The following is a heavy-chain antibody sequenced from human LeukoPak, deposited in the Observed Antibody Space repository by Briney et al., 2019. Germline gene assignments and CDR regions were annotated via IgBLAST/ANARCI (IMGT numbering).Heavy chain of an antibody. J-gene: IGHJ4*02. V-gene: IGHV3-23*01. D-gene: IGHD1-14*01. Sequence: GGSLRLSCAASGFTFSSHAMSWVRQAAGKGLEWVSGISGSGDSTNYADSVKGRFTISRDNSRNTLYLQMNRLRDEDTALYYCTRAEPVVPYHYWGQGTLVTVSS. CDR1: GFTFSSHA. CDR2: ISGSGDST. CDR3: TRAEPVVPYHY.